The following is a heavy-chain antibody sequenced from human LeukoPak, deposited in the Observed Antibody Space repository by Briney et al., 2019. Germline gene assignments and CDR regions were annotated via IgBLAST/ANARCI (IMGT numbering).Heavy chain of an antibody. D-gene: IGHD3-22*01. V-gene: IGHV1-18*01. Sequence: ASVKVSCKASGYTFTSYGISWVRQAPGQGLEWMGWISAYNGNTNYAQKLQGRVTMTTDTSTSTAYMELRSLRSDDTAVYYGARVGEITMIVVDTDYWGQGTLVTVSS. CDR2: ISAYNGNT. CDR3: ARVGEITMIVVDTDY. J-gene: IGHJ4*02. CDR1: GYTFTSYG.